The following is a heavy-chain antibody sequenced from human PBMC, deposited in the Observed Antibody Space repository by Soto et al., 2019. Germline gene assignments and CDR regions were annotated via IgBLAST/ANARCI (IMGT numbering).Heavy chain of an antibody. V-gene: IGHV3-30*03. CDR3: GRGGRQWLVTSHFNY. J-gene: IGHJ4*02. CDR2: VSHDGRNT. Sequence: VQLVESGGGVVQPGRSLRLSCAASGFTFSDYAMHWVRQAPGKGLEWVAVVSHDGRNTHYADSVKGRFTISRDSSKNTVSREMTSLRAEDTAVYYCGRGGRQWLVTSHFNYWGQGAMVTVCS. CDR1: GFTFSDYA. D-gene: IGHD6-19*01.